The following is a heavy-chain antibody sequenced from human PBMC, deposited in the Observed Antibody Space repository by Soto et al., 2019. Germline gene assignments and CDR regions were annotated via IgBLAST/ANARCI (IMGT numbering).Heavy chain of an antibody. CDR3: ANRLPSGDEGQ. CDR2: ISAAGVST. Sequence: EVQLLESGGDFVQPGGSLRLSCAASGFSFSNYAMLWVRQAPGKGLESISAISAAGVSTYYADSVQGRFTISRDNSKNTLYLQMNSLRGEDTAISYCANRLPSGDEGQWGRGTLVTVSS. D-gene: IGHD2-21*02. CDR1: GFSFSNYA. J-gene: IGHJ4*02. V-gene: IGHV3-23*01.